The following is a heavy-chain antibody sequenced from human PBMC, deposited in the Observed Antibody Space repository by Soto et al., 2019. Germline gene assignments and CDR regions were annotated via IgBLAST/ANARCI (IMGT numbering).Heavy chain of an antibody. CDR2: ITGSGTTT. V-gene: IGHV3-23*01. CDR3: AKDPPGAGPDYDS. CDR1: GFTFTNYA. J-gene: IGHJ4*02. D-gene: IGHD3-10*01. Sequence: EVQLLESGGGLVQPGGSLRLSCAASGFTFTNYAMTWVRQAPGKGLEWVSTITGSGTTTYYADSVRGRFTISRDSYKNTLFLQMDSLRVEDTAVYYCAKDPPGAGPDYDSWGQGTLVTVSS.